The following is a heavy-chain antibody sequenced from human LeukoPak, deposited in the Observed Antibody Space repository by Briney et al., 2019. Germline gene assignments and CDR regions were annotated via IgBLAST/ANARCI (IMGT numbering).Heavy chain of an antibody. D-gene: IGHD2-15*01. CDR2: ISSFDVNT. Sequence: ASVKVSCKASGYTFTSYGISWVRQAPGQGLEWMGWISSFDVNTNYAQKFQGRVTLTTDTSTSTAYMELRSLRSDDTAMFYCARDYFCSGGSCLDVFDIWGQGTMVTVSS. J-gene: IGHJ3*02. V-gene: IGHV1-18*01. CDR1: GYTFTSYG. CDR3: ARDYFCSGGSCLDVFDI.